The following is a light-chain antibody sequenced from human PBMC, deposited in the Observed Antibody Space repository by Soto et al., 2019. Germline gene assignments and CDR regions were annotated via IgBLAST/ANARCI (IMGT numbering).Light chain of an antibody. CDR3: QQRRNWPIT. J-gene: IGKJ5*01. Sequence: VMTQSPATLSVSPGERATLSCRASQCIGDTLAEYQQKSAQAPRLLIYGASSRATSNAGRFSGSGSGTDFTLTITGLEPEDFAVYFCQQRRNWPITFGQGTRLEIK. CDR1: QCIGDT. CDR2: GAS. V-gene: IGKV3-11*01.